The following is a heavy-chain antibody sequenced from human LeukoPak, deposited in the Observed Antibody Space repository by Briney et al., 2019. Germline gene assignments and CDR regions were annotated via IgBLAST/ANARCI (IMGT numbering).Heavy chain of an antibody. CDR3: AKDLYSSSWFSYWYFDL. Sequence: PGGSLRLSCTASGFTFNNYAMHWVRQAPGKGLEWVAVISYDGSNKYYADSVKGQFTISRDNSKNTLYLQMNSLRAEDTAVYYCAKDLYSSSWFSYWYFDLWGRGTLVTVSS. CDR1: GFTFNNYA. V-gene: IGHV3-30-3*01. J-gene: IGHJ2*01. D-gene: IGHD6-13*01. CDR2: ISYDGSNK.